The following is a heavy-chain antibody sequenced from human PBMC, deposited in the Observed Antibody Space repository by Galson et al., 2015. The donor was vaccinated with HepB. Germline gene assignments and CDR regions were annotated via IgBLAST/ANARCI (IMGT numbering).Heavy chain of an antibody. V-gene: IGHV5-51*01. Sequence: QSGAEVKKPGESLKISCKGSGYSFSTSWVAWVRLMPGKGLEFMGSVWPGDSDARYSPSFRGQVTISVDNSITTAYLQWSSLRPSDTAIYYCASAVSAAPSFDYWGQGTLVTVSS. CDR3: ASAVSAAPSFDY. CDR2: VWPGDSDA. CDR1: GYSFSTSW. D-gene: IGHD6-19*01. J-gene: IGHJ4*02.